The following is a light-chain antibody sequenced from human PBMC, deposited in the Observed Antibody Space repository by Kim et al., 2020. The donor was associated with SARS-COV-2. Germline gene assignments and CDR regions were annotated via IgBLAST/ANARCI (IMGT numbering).Light chain of an antibody. CDR2: EVS. J-gene: IGLJ2*01. CDR1: SSGVGGYNR. CDR3: SSYTSSSTLV. Sequence: GQSVTISCTGTSSGVGGYNRVSWYQQPPGTAPKLMIYEVSNRPSGVPDRFSGSKSGNTASLTISGLQAEDEADYYCSSYTSSSTLVFGGGTQLTVL. V-gene: IGLV2-18*02.